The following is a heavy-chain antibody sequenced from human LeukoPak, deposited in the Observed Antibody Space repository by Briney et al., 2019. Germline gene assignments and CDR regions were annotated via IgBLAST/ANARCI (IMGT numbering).Heavy chain of an antibody. CDR3: ASDRALRPDY. Sequence: PSETLSLTCTVSGGSISSYYWSWIRQPAGEGLEWIGRIYTSGSTNYNPSLKSRVTMSVDTSKNQFSLKLTSVTAADTAVYYCASDRALRPDYWGQGTLVTVSS. CDR1: GGSISSYY. J-gene: IGHJ4*02. CDR2: IYTSGST. D-gene: IGHD3-10*01. V-gene: IGHV4-4*07.